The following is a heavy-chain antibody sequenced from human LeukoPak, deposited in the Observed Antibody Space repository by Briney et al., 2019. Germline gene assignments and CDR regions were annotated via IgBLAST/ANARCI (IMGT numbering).Heavy chain of an antibody. CDR1: GFTFSSSG. D-gene: IGHD7-27*01. Sequence: GGSLRLSCAASGFTFSSSGMNWVRQAPGKGLEWVAVIWSDGSEKRYADSVKGRFTISRDNAKNSLYLQMNSLRAEDTAVYYCARSTRLGGIDYWGQGTLVTVSS. V-gene: IGHV3-33*01. CDR3: ARSTRLGGIDY. CDR2: IWSDGSEK. J-gene: IGHJ4*02.